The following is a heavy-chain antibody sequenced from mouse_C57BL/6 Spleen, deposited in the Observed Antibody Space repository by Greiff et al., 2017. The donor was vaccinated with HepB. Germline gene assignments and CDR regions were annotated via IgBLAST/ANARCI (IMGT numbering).Heavy chain of an antibody. CDR3: ARMVGWYFDV. J-gene: IGHJ1*03. CDR2: IYPRDGST. D-gene: IGHD1-1*02. V-gene: IGHV1-85*01. CDR1: GYTFTSYD. Sequence: QVHVKQSGPELVKPGASVKLSCKASGYTFTSYDINWVKQRPGQGLEWIGWIYPRDGSTKYNEKFKGKATLTVDTSSSTAYMELHSLTSEDSAVYFCARMVGWYFDVWGTGTTVTVSS.